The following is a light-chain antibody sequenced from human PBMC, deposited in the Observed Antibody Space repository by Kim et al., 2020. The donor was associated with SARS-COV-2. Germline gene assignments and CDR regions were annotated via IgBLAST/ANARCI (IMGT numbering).Light chain of an antibody. CDR1: QDFKNY. CDR2: AAS. CDR3: QKYNSAPWT. Sequence: ASVGDRVTITGRASQDFKNYLAWYRQKPGKVPEVLIYAASILQSGVPSRISGSGSGTDFTLTINSLQPEDVATYYCQKYNSAPWTFGQGTKVDIK. J-gene: IGKJ1*01. V-gene: IGKV1-27*01.